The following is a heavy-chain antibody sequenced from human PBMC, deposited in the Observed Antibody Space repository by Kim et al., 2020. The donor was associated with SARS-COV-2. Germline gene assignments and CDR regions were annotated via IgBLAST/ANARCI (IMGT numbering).Heavy chain of an antibody. CDR3: ASTIAVAGRFDY. Sequence: NYAQKFQGRVTITADESTSTDYMEVSSLRSEETAVYYCASTIAVAGRFDYWGQGTLVTVSS. V-gene: IGHV1-69*01. J-gene: IGHJ4*02. D-gene: IGHD6-19*01.